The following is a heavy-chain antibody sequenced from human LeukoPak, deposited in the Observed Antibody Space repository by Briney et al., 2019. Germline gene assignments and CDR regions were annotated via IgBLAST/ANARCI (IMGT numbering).Heavy chain of an antibody. Sequence: SETLSLTCAAYGGSFSGYYWSWIRQPPGKGLEWIGEINHSGSTNYNPSLKSRVTISVDTSKNQFSLKLSSVTAADTAVYYCAKDAKFRSWVRVNPYYFDYWGQGTLVTVSS. CDR2: INHSGST. CDR1: GGSFSGYY. CDR3: AKDAKFRSWVRVNPYYFDY. J-gene: IGHJ4*02. D-gene: IGHD3-10*01. V-gene: IGHV4-34*01.